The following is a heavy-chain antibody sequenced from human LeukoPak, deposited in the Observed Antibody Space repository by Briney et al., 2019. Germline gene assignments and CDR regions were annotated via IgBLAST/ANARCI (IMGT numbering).Heavy chain of an antibody. CDR1: GGSFSGYY. CDR3: ARRYCSSTSCYYVDY. Sequence: SETLSLTCAVYGGSFSGYYWSWIRQPPGKGLEWIGEINHSGSTNYNPSLKSRVTISVDTSKNQFSLKLSSVTAADTAVYYCARRYCSSTSCYYVDYWGQGTLVTVSS. D-gene: IGHD2-2*01. CDR2: INHSGST. V-gene: IGHV4-34*01. J-gene: IGHJ4*02.